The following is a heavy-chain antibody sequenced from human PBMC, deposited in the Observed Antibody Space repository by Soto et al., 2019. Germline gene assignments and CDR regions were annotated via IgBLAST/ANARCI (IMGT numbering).Heavy chain of an antibody. Sequence: SVKVSCKASGFTFTRSALQWVRQARGQRLEWIGWIVVGSGNTKYAQKFQERVTITRDMSTSTAYMELSSLGSEDTAVYYCARLRLCGRTSCSGTHYYMDVWGTGTAVTVSS. CDR3: ARLRLCGRTSCSGTHYYMDV. J-gene: IGHJ6*03. D-gene: IGHD2-2*01. V-gene: IGHV1-58*01. CDR2: IVVGSGNT. CDR1: GFTFTRSA.